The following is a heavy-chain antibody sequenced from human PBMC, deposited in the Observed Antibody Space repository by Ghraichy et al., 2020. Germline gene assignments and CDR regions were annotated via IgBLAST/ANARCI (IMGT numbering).Heavy chain of an antibody. Sequence: SQTLSLTCAISGDSVSSDSGAWNWLRQSPSRGLEWLGRTYYNSKWYHYYAVYVESRMNINPDTSKNQVSLQLNSVTPEDTAVYYCARGWLRTWFDPWGQGTLVTVSS. CDR3: ARGWLRTWFDP. D-gene: IGHD5-12*01. J-gene: IGHJ5*02. CDR2: TYYNSKWYH. V-gene: IGHV6-1*01. CDR1: GDSVSSDSGA.